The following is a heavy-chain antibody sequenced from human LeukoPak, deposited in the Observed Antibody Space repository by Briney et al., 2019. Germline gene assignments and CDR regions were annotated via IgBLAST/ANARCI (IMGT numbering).Heavy chain of an antibody. V-gene: IGHV1-8*01. CDR1: GYTFTSYD. J-gene: IGHJ3*02. Sequence: ASVKVSCKASGYTFTSYDINWVRQATRQGLEWMGWMNPNSGNTGYAQKFQGRVTMTRNTSISTAYMELSSLRSEDTAVYYCARGHWRHPEGAFDIWGQGTMVTVSS. CDR3: ARGHWRHPEGAFDI. CDR2: MNPNSGNT.